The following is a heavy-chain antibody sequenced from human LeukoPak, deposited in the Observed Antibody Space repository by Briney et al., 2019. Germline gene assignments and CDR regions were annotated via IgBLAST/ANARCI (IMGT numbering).Heavy chain of an antibody. J-gene: IGHJ3*02. CDR2: ISSSSIYI. V-gene: IGHV3-21*01. D-gene: IGHD2-8*02. Sequence: GGSLRLSCAASGFTFSDFSISWVRQAAGKGLEWVSSISSSSIYIYYADSVKGRFTISRDNAQNSLYLQMSSLRAEDTAVYFCVRQLGEGLVEAFDIWAKGQRSPSLQ. CDR1: GFTFSDFS. CDR3: VRQLGEGLVEAFDI.